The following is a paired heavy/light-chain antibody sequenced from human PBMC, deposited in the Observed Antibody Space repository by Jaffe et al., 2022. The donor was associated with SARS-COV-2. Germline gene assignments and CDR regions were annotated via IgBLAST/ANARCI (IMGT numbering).Light chain of an antibody. Sequence: DIVLTQSPLSLPVTPGEPASVSCRSSQSLLHSNGYNYLDWYLQKPGQSPQLLIYLGSRRASGVPDRFSGSGSGTDFTLKISRVEAEDVGVYYCMQALQTPQTFGQGTNLEIK. J-gene: IGKJ2*01. CDR3: MQALQTPQT. CDR2: LGS. CDR1: QSLLHSNGYNY. V-gene: IGKV2-28*01.
Heavy chain of an antibody. CDR2: ISPDGGAT. Sequence: EVQLVESGGGLVQPGGSLRLSCAASGFTFSSSWMHWVRQAPGEGLVWVSRISPDGGATKYAESVKGRFTTSRDNGKSTLYLQMNSLRAEDTAVYYCGKGRTGDGYNPDFWGRGTLVTVSS. CDR3: GKGRTGDGYNPDF. J-gene: IGHJ4*02. V-gene: IGHV3-74*01. CDR1: GFTFSSSW. D-gene: IGHD5-12*01.